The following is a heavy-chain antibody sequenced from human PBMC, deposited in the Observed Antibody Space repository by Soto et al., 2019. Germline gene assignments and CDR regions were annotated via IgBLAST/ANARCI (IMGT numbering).Heavy chain of an antibody. Sequence: PSETLSLTCAVSGYSISSGYYWGWIRQPPGKGLEWIGSIYHSGSTYYNPSLKSRVTISVDTSKNQFSLNLNSVTAADTAVYYCARRHSGSWYGLDYWGQGTLVTVSS. V-gene: IGHV4-38-2*01. J-gene: IGHJ4*02. CDR3: ARRHSGSWYGLDY. CDR2: IYHSGST. D-gene: IGHD6-13*01. CDR1: GYSISSGYY.